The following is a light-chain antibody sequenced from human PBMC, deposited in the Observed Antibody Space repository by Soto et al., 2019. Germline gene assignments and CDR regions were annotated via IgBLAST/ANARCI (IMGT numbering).Light chain of an antibody. CDR3: QQYGSFPYI. Sequence: EIVLTQSPGTLSLSPGERATLSCRVSQSVNNNDLGWYQQKPGQAPRLLINGASSRATGIPDRFSGSGSGTHFTLTISRVEPEDFAVYYCQQYGSFPYIFGQGTKLEIK. CDR1: QSVNNND. V-gene: IGKV3-20*01. CDR2: GAS. J-gene: IGKJ2*01.